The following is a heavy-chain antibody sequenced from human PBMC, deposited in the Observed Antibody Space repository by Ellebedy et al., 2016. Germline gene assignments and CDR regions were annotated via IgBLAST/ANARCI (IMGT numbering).Heavy chain of an antibody. J-gene: IGHJ5*02. D-gene: IGHD3-3*01. CDR3: AKDPRRTYDFWSGYYMWFDP. CDR1: GFTFSNFV. V-gene: IGHV3-23*01. Sequence: GESLKISXAASGFTFSNFVMTWVRQAPGKGLEWVSAITGSGDNTYYADSVKGRFTISRDNSRNTLYLQMNSLRVEDTAVYYCAKDPRRTYDFWSGYYMWFDPWGQGALVTVS. CDR2: ITGSGDNT.